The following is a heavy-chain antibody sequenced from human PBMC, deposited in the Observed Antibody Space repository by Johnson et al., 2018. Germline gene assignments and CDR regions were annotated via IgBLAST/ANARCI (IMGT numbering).Heavy chain of an antibody. V-gene: IGHV1-69*18. D-gene: IGHD2-21*02. CDR1: GGTFSNYT. J-gene: IGHJ6*02. Sequence: VQLLESGAEVKKPGSSVKVSCKASGGTFSNYTISWVRQAPGQGLEWMGRIIPIFGTANYAQKFQGRVTMTADESTSTAYMELSSLRSEDTAVYYWARGLMLYYYYGMDVWGQGTTVTVSS. CDR2: IIPIFGTA. CDR3: ARGLMLYYYYGMDV.